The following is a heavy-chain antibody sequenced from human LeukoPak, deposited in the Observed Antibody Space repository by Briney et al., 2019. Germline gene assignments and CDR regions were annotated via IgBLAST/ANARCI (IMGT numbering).Heavy chain of an antibody. J-gene: IGHJ4*02. V-gene: IGHV3-21*04. CDR1: GFTFSSYS. CDR2: ISSSSSYI. D-gene: IGHD3-22*01. Sequence: GGSLRLSCAASGFTFSSYSMNWVRQAPGKGLEWVSSISSSSSYIYYADSVKGRFTISRDNSKNTLFLQMNSLRAEDTAVYYCAKDGFTDYYDSSGYSPHYDYWGQGTLVTVSS. CDR3: AKDGFTDYYDSSGYSPHYDY.